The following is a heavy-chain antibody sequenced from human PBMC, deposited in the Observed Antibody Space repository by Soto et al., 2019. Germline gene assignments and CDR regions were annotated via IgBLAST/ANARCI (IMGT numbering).Heavy chain of an antibody. V-gene: IGHV3-33*01. CDR3: AREGYCSSTSCYYYYYGMDV. D-gene: IGHD2-2*01. CDR1: AGPFRSHA. CDR2: IWYDGSNK. Sequence: LRLSCAPTAGPFRSHALHWVRQPPGKGLEWVAVIWYDGSNKYYADSVKGRFTISRDNSKNTLYLQMNSLRAEDTAVYYCAREGYCSSTSCYYYYYGMDVWGQGT. J-gene: IGHJ6*02.